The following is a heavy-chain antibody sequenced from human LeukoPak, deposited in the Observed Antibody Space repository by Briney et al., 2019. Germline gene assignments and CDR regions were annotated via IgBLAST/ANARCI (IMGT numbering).Heavy chain of an antibody. CDR3: AREGYCSGTNGPVEY. D-gene: IGHD2-15*01. V-gene: IGHV1-2*02. CDR2: INPNSGVT. Sequence: GASVKVSCKASGYTFTGYYMFWVRQAPGQGLEWMGWINPNSGVTNYAQSFQGRVTMTRDTSIRTAYMELSRLRSDDTALYYCAREGYCSGTNGPVEYWGQATLVTVSS. CDR1: GYTFTGYY. J-gene: IGHJ4*02.